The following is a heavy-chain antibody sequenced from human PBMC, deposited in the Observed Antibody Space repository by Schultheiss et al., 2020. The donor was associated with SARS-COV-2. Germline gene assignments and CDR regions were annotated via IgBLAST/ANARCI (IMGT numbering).Heavy chain of an antibody. CDR2: INSDGSST. D-gene: IGHD3-10*01. CDR1: GFIFSNFE. V-gene: IGHV3-74*01. Sequence: GGSLRLSCVASGFIFSNFEMNWVRQAPGKGLEWVSRINSDGSSTSYADSVKGRFTISRDNSKNTLYLQMNSLRAEDTAVYYCARAGTQAKSRITMVRGVTPSYYFDYWGQGTLVTVSS. CDR3: ARAGTQAKSRITMVRGVTPSYYFDY. J-gene: IGHJ4*02.